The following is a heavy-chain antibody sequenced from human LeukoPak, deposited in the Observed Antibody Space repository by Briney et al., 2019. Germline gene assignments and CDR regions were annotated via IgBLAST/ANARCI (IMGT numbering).Heavy chain of an antibody. Sequence: DNVSRQTSRYNLIHYYIHWVRQTPAQGLESEGRNDPVSHGTHQPQKFQVRVTIHSDTSISTVSMEVSGLTSDDTALYYCARAAGPYTTSRFHYWGQGTLVTVSS. D-gene: IGHD2-2*01. CDR1: RYNLIHYY. CDR2: NDPVSHGT. V-gene: IGHV1-2*02. CDR3: ARAAGPYTTSRFHY. J-gene: IGHJ4*02.